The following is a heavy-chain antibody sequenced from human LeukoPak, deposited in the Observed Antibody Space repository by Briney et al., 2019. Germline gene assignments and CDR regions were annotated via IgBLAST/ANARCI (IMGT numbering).Heavy chain of an antibody. V-gene: IGHV1-69*13. D-gene: IGHD2-8*01. Sequence: ASVTVSCKASGGTFSSYAISWVRQAPGQGLEWMGGIIPIFGTANYAQKFQGRVTITADESTSTAYMELSSLRSEDTAVYYCARRLGIRLGLASVFFDPWGQGTLVTVSS. J-gene: IGHJ5*02. CDR1: GGTFSSYA. CDR3: ARRLGIRLGLASVFFDP. CDR2: IIPIFGTA.